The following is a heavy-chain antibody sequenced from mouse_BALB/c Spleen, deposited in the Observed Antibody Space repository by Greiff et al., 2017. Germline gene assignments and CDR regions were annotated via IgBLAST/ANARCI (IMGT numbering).Heavy chain of an antibody. CDR2: ISSGSSTI. Sequence: EVMLVESGGGLVQPGGSRKLSCAASGFTFSSFGMHWVRQAPEKGLEWVAYISSGSSTIYYADTVKGRFTISRDNPKNTLFLQMTSLRSEDTAMYYCAVWLRRGDYYAMDYWGQGTSVTVSS. CDR3: AVWLRRGDYYAMDY. V-gene: IGHV5-17*02. J-gene: IGHJ4*01. CDR1: GFTFSSFG. D-gene: IGHD2-2*01.